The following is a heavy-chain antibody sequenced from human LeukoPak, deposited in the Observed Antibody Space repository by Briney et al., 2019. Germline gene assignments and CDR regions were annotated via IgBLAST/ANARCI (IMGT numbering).Heavy chain of an antibody. V-gene: IGHV4-39*07. D-gene: IGHD3-22*01. Sequence: SETLSLTCTVSGGSISSSSYYWGWIRQPPGKGLEWIGSIYYSGSTYYNPSLKSRVTISVDTSKNQFSLTLSSVTAADTAVYYCARGRAQYDSTGYYYWGPGTLVTVSS. J-gene: IGHJ4*02. CDR2: IYYSGST. CDR3: ARGRAQYDSTGYYY. CDR1: GGSISSSSYY.